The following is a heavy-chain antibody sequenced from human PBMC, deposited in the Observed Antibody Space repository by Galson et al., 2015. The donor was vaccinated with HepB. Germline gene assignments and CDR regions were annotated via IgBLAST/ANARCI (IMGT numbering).Heavy chain of an antibody. D-gene: IGHD6-13*01. CDR2: LSGSGGST. V-gene: IGHV3-23*01. Sequence: SLRLSCAGSGFTFSSYAMNWVRQAPGKGLEWVSALSGSGGSTYYADSVKGRFTISRDNSKNTLYLQMNSLRAEDTAVYYCARALITAAGGSYYYYTMDVWGQGTAVTVSS. CDR1: GFTFSSYA. J-gene: IGHJ6*02. CDR3: ARALITAAGGSYYYYTMDV.